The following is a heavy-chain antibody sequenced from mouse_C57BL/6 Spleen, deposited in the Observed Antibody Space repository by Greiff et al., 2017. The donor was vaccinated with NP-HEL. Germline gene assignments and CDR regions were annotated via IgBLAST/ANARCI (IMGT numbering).Heavy chain of an antibody. Sequence: VQLQQSGAELARPGASVKLSCKASGYTFTSYGISWVKQRTGQGLEWIGEIYPRSGNTYYNEKFKGKATLTADKSSSTAYMELRSLTSEDSAVYFCARHRTGRYFDVWGTGTTVTVSS. CDR3: ARHRTGRYFDV. CDR2: IYPRSGNT. J-gene: IGHJ1*03. V-gene: IGHV1-81*01. D-gene: IGHD4-1*01. CDR1: GYTFTSYG.